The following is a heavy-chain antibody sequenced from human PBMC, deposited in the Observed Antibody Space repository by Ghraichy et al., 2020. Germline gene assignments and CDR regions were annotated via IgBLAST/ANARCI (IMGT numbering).Heavy chain of an antibody. Sequence: GGSLRLSCAASGFTFSSYAMHWVRQAPGKGLEWVAVISYDGSNKYYADSVKGRFTISRDNSKNTLYLQMNSLRAEDTAVYYCARDARRCTNGVCYDAFDIWGQGTMVTVSS. CDR2: ISYDGSNK. CDR1: GFTFSSYA. J-gene: IGHJ3*02. CDR3: ARDARRCTNGVCYDAFDI. D-gene: IGHD2-8*01. V-gene: IGHV3-30-3*01.